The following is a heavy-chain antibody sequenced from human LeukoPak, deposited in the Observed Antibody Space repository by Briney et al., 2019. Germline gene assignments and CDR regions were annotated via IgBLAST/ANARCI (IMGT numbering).Heavy chain of an antibody. D-gene: IGHD3-22*01. CDR1: GGSISSYY. Sequence: SETLSLTCTVSGGSISSYYGSWIRQPAGKGLEWIGRIYTSGSTNYNPSLKSRVTMSVDTSKNQFSLKLTTVTAADTAVNYCARERVSGYYYDSSGYYENWFDPWGQGTLVTVSS. V-gene: IGHV4-4*07. J-gene: IGHJ5*02. CDR3: ARERVSGYYYDSSGYYENWFDP. CDR2: IYTSGST.